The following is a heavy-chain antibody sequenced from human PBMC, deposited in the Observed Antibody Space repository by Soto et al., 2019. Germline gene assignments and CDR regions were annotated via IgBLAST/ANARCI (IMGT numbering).Heavy chain of an antibody. CDR3: ARSGYSGYALLQFDY. CDR1: GYTFTGYY. CDR2: INPNSGGT. Sequence: ASVKVSCKASGYTFTGYYMHWVRQAPGQGLEWMGWINPNSGGTNYAQKFQGWVTMTRDTSISTAYMELSRLRSDDTAVYYCARSGYSGYALLQFDYWGQGTLVTVSS. J-gene: IGHJ4*02. V-gene: IGHV1-2*04. D-gene: IGHD5-12*01.